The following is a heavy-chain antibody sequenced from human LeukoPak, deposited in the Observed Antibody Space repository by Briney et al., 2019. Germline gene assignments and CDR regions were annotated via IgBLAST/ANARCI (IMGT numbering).Heavy chain of an antibody. D-gene: IGHD2-2*01. CDR2: ISAGGNNT. V-gene: IGHV3-23*01. CDR1: GLTFSNYD. CDR3: GKRSTSLRGRGNY. J-gene: IGHJ4*02. Sequence: GGSLSLACAAPGLTFSNYDMGWVRQAPGKGLGWVSVISAGGNNTLYADSVRGRFTISRDNSRNAVDLQMNSLRAEDTAVYYCGKRSTSLRGRGNYWGQGALVTVSS.